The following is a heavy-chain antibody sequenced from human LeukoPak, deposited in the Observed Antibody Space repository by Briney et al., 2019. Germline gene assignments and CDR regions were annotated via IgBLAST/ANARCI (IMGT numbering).Heavy chain of an antibody. J-gene: IGHJ5*02. D-gene: IGHD3-22*01. CDR2: ISAYNGNT. V-gene: IGHV1-18*01. CDR3: ARDGRHRYYYDRSGNYGSWFDP. CDR1: GYTFTSYG. Sequence: ASVKVSCKASGYTFTSYGISWVRQAPGQGLEWMGWISAYNGNTNYAQKLQGRVTMTTDTSTSTASMELRSLRSDDTAVYYCARDGRHRYYYDRSGNYGSWFDPWGQGTLVTVSS.